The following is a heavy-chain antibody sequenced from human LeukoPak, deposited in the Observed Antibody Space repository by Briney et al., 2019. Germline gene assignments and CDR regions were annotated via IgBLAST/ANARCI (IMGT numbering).Heavy chain of an antibody. CDR2: INHSGST. J-gene: IGHJ6*03. D-gene: IGHD5-18*01. Sequence: SETLSLTCVVYGGSFSGYYWSWIRQPPGKGLEWIGEINHSGSTNYNPSLKSRVTISVDTSKNQFSLKLSSVTAADTAVYYCARGRAGCGYSYVIYYYYYMDVWGKGTTVTVSS. CDR3: ARGRAGCGYSYVIYYYYYMDV. CDR1: GGSFSGYY. V-gene: IGHV4-34*01.